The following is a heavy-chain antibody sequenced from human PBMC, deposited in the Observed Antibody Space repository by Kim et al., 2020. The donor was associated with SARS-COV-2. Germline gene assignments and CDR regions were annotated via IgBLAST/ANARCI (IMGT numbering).Heavy chain of an antibody. Sequence: SETLSLTCAVSGGSISSSNWWSWVRQPPGKGLEWIGEIYHSGSTNYNPSLKSRVTISVDKSKNQFSLKLSSVTAADTAVYYCARLGAVPAAMTVGDYYYGMDVWGQGTTVTVSS. D-gene: IGHD2-2*01. CDR2: IYHSGST. J-gene: IGHJ6*02. CDR1: GGSISSSNW. V-gene: IGHV4-4*02. CDR3: ARLGAVPAAMTVGDYYYGMDV.